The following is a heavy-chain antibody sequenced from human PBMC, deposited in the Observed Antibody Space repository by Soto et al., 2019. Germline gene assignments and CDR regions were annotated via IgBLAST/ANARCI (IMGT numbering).Heavy chain of an antibody. D-gene: IGHD3-3*01. CDR3: EKDHFAESGYANAFDI. J-gene: IGHJ3*02. CDR1: GFTVSSYA. V-gene: IGHV3-23*01. Sequence: GGSLRLCCAASGFTVSSYAMSWVRQAPGKGLEWVSAISGSGGSTYYADSVKGRFTISRDNSKNTLYLQMNSLRAEDTAVYYCEKDHFAESGYANAFDIWGQGTMVTVS. CDR2: ISGSGGST.